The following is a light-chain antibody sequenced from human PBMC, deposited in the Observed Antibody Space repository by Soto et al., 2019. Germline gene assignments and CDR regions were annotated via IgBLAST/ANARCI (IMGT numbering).Light chain of an antibody. J-gene: IGKJ1*01. V-gene: IGKV3-20*01. Sequence: EIVLTQSPGTLSLSPGERATLSCRASQSVSSSYLAWYQQKPGQAPRLLIYGASSRATVIPDRFSGSGSGTDVTLTISRLEHEDFAVYYCQQYGSSPPWTFGQGTKVEIK. CDR2: GAS. CDR3: QQYGSSPPWT. CDR1: QSVSSSY.